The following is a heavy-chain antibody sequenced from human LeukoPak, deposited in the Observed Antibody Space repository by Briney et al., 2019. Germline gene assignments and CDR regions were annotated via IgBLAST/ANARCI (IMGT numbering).Heavy chain of an antibody. D-gene: IGHD3-16*02. CDR3: ARDTGIYGDYVWGSYRSPQNY. Sequence: ASETLSLTCAVYGGSFSGYHCSWVRQPPGKGLEWIGEINHSGSTYYNPSLKSRVTISVDTSKNQFSLKLSSVTAADTAVYYCARDTGIYGDYVWGSYRSPQNYWGQGTLVTVSS. CDR2: INHSGST. CDR1: GGSFSGYH. J-gene: IGHJ4*02. V-gene: IGHV4-34*01.